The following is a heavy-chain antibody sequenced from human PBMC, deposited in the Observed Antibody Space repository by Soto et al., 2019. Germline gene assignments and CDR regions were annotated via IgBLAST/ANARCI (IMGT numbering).Heavy chain of an antibody. CDR2: INPDHGNT. D-gene: IGHD2-8*02. V-gene: IGHV1-3*01. Sequence: QVQLVQSGAEVRKPGASVNISCRASGFRFSDNLIHWVRQAPGQSLEWMGWINPDHGNTRYSQTFPGRVTISRHSSASIAYVEVSDLTSEDTAVYYCARDILSVGPRANDAFDVWGQGTMVTVSS. CDR1: GFRFSDNL. J-gene: IGHJ3*01. CDR3: ARDILSVGPRANDAFDV.